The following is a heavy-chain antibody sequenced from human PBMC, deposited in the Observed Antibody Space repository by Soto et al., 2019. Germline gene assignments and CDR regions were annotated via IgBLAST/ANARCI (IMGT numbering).Heavy chain of an antibody. CDR1: VYSFTSYW. CDR3: ARGGYDFWSGYQAPLYNWFDP. Sequence: GESLKISCKGSVYSFTSYWIGWVRQMPGKGLEWMGIIYPGDSDTRYSPSFQGQVTISADKSISTAYLQWSSLKASDTAMYYCARGGYDFWSGYQAPLYNWFDPWGQGTLVTVSS. J-gene: IGHJ5*02. CDR2: IYPGDSDT. V-gene: IGHV5-51*01. D-gene: IGHD3-3*01.